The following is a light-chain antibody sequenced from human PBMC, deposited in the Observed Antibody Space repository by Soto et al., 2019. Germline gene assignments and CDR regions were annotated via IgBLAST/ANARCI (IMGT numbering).Light chain of an antibody. CDR2: GAS. V-gene: IGKV3-15*01. Sequence: EIVITQSPATLSVSPGERATLSSRARQSVSSNLAWYQQNPGQAPRLLIYGASTRATGIPARFSGSGSRTEFTLTISSLQSEDFPGYYCQHYNNWHHTWTFGQGTKVAIK. CDR1: QSVSSN. J-gene: IGKJ1*01. CDR3: QHYNNWHHTWT.